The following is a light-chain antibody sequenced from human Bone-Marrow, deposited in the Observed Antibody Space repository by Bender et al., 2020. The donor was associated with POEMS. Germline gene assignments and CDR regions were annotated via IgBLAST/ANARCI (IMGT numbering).Light chain of an antibody. J-gene: IGLJ3*02. Sequence: SYVLTQPPSVSVAPGQTARISCGGDDIGSKTVHWYQQRPGQAPVLVLYDDTNRPPGIPERFSGSNSGNTATLAISRVEAGDEADYFCQVWDSGSDLRVFGGGTKLTVL. V-gene: IGLV3-21*02. CDR1: DIGSKT. CDR3: QVWDSGSDLRV. CDR2: DDT.